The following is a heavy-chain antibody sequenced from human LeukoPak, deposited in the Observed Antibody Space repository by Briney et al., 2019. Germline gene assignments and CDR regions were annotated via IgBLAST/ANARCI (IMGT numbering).Heavy chain of an antibody. CDR3: AKDMIAAAGSVESDY. V-gene: IGHV3-23*01. J-gene: IGHJ4*02. D-gene: IGHD6-13*01. Sequence: GGTLRLSCAASGFTFSSYGMGWVRQAPGKGLEWVSAISGSGGSTYYADSVKGRFTISRDNSKNTLYLQMNSLRAEDTAVYYCAKDMIAAAGSVESDYWGQGTLVTVSS. CDR1: GFTFSSYG. CDR2: ISGSGGST.